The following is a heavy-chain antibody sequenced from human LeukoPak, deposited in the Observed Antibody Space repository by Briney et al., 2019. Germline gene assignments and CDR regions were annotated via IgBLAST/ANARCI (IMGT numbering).Heavy chain of an antibody. V-gene: IGHV1-69*13. CDR2: IIPIFGTA. CDR1: GGTFSSYA. D-gene: IGHD2-21*02. CDR3: ARVSALCGGDCYPGYYGMDV. Sequence: SVKVSCKASGGTFSSYAISWVRQAPGQGLEWMGGIIPIFGTANYAQKFQGRVTITADESTSTAYMELSSLRSEDTAVYYCARVSALCGGDCYPGYYGMDVWGQGTTVTVSS. J-gene: IGHJ6*02.